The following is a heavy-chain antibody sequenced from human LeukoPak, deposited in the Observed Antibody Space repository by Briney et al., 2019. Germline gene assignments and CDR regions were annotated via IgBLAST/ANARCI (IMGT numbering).Heavy chain of an antibody. CDR1: EYSFISYW. D-gene: IGHD5-18*01. Sequence: GDSLKISCQASEYSFISYWIGGVGQMPGKGLEWMGIIDPSDSETRYAPSFQGQVTISVDKSLTTAYLQWNSLKASDTAMYYCARQTAMGRSGDYWGQGTLVTVSS. J-gene: IGHJ4*02. CDR3: ARQTAMGRSGDY. CDR2: IDPSDSET. V-gene: IGHV5-51*01.